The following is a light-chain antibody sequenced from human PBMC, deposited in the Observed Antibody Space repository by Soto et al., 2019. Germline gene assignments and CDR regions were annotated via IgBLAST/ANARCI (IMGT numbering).Light chain of an antibody. J-gene: IGLJ1*01. CDR2: LNSDGSH. CDR1: SGHSSYA. CDR3: QTWGV. Sequence: QSVLTQSPSASASLGASVKLTCTLSSGHSSYAIAWHQQQPEKGPRYLMKLNSDGSHNKGDGIPDRFSGSSSGAERYLTIPSLQSEDEADYYCQTWGVFGTGTKVTVL. V-gene: IGLV4-69*01.